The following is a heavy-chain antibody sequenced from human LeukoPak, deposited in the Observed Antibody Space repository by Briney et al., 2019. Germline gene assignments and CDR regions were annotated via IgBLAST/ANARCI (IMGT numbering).Heavy chain of an antibody. V-gene: IGHV3-53*04. D-gene: IGHD3-10*01. Sequence: GGSLRLSCAASGFTVSSNYMSWVRQAPGKGLEWVSVIYSGGSTYYADSVKGRFTTSRHNSKNTLYLQMNSLRAEDTAMYYCASDATMVRGVLAYWGQGTLVTVSS. CDR1: GFTVSSNY. CDR2: IYSGGST. CDR3: ASDATMVRGVLAY. J-gene: IGHJ4*02.